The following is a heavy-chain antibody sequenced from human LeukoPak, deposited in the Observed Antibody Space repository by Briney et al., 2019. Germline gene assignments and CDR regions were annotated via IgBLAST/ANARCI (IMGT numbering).Heavy chain of an antibody. CDR2: TSFDGSIK. Sequence: GGSLRLSCAVSGFIFSDYGFHWVRQAPGKGLEWVAVTSFDGSIKQYADSVKGRFTISRDDSKNTLYLQMNFLKSEDRAVYYCARWGGTRQYYFDYWGQGTLVTVSS. D-gene: IGHD1-1*01. CDR1: GFIFSDYG. V-gene: IGHV3-33*01. CDR3: ARWGGTRQYYFDY. J-gene: IGHJ4*02.